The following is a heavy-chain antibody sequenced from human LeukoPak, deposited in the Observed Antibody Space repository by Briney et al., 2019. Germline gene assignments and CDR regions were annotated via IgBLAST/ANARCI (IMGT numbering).Heavy chain of an antibody. Sequence: SETLSLTCTVSGGSLSSYYWSWIRQPPGKGLEWVGYIYSSGNTNYNPSLKSRVTISVGTSKNLFSLRLSSVTAADTAVYYCARHLKAGMVFDPWGQGTLVTVSS. V-gene: IGHV4-4*09. CDR1: GGSLSSYY. D-gene: IGHD2-8*01. J-gene: IGHJ5*02. CDR2: IYSSGNT. CDR3: ARHLKAGMVFDP.